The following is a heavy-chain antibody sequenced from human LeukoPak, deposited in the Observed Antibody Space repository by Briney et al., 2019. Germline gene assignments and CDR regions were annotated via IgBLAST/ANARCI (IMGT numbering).Heavy chain of an antibody. CDR2: IRYDGGNK. CDR3: AKANYGSGTNFDY. V-gene: IGHV3-30*02. J-gene: IGHJ4*02. Sequence: GGSLRLSCAASGFTFSSYGMHWVRQAPGKGLEWVAFIRYDGGNKYYADSVKGRFTISRDNSKNTLYLQMNSLRAEDTAVYYCAKANYGSGTNFDYWGQGTLVTVSS. D-gene: IGHD3-10*01. CDR1: GFTFSSYG.